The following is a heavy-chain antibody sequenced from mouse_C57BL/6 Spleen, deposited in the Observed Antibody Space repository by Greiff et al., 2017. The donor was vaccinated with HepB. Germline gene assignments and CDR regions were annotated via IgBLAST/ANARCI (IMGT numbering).Heavy chain of an antibody. V-gene: IGHV5-16*01. Sequence: DVQLVESEGGLVQPGSSIKLSCTASGFTFSDYYMAWVRQVPEKGLEWVANINYDGSSTYYLDSLKSRFIISKDNAKNILYLQMSSLKSEDTATYYCEREGAYDYGSSYVSYWYCDVWGTGTTVTVSS. D-gene: IGHD1-1*01. CDR3: EREGAYDYGSSYVSYWYCDV. CDR1: GFTFSDYY. CDR2: INYDGSST. J-gene: IGHJ1*03.